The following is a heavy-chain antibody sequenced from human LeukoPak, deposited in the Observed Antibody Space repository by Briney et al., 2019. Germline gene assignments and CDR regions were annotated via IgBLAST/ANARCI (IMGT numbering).Heavy chain of an antibody. Sequence: GGSLRLSCAASGFTFSSYAMHWVRQAPGKGLEYVSAISSNGGSTYYANSVKGRFTISRDNSKNTLYLQMGSLRAEDMAVYYCARGLYYYDSSSYYYPYYFDYWGQGTLVTVSS. J-gene: IGHJ4*02. CDR2: ISSNGGST. CDR1: GFTFSSYA. CDR3: ARGLYYYDSSSYYYPYYFDY. V-gene: IGHV3-64*01. D-gene: IGHD3-22*01.